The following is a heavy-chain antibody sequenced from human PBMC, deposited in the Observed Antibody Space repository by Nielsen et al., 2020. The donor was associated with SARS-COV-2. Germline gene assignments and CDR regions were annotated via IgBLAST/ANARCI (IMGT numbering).Heavy chain of an antibody. D-gene: IGHD3-10*01. CDR3: ARVPTVGSLSYYYYGMDV. CDR2: ISSGSGDHT. Sequence: GGSLRLSCAASGFTFSSYSMNWVRQAPGKGLEWVSGISSGSGDHTYYADSVKGRFTISRDSSQNTLYLHMNSLGAEDTAVYFCARVPTVGSLSYYYYGMDVWGQGTTVTVSS. CDR1: GFTFSSYS. J-gene: IGHJ6*02. V-gene: IGHV3-23*01.